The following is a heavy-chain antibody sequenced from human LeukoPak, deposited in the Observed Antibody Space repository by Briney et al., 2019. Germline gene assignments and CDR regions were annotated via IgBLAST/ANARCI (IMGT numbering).Heavy chain of an antibody. CDR1: GYIFASYW. J-gene: IGHJ5*01. CDR2: IYPGDSDT. V-gene: IGHV5-51*01. CDR3: ARVGGYSRNWFDS. Sequence: HGESLKISCKGSGYIFASYWIGWVRQMPGKGLEWMGSIYPGDSDTRYSPSFRGQVTISGDKSTSTAYLQWISLKASDTAMYYCARVGGYSRNWFDSWGQGTLVTVSS. D-gene: IGHD5-12*01.